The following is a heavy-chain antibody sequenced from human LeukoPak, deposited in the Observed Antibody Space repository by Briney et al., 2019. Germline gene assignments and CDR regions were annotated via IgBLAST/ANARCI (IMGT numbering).Heavy chain of an antibody. J-gene: IGHJ4*02. CDR3: AREVTDTRGFDY. CDR2: IYYTGIT. D-gene: IGHD2-21*02. V-gene: IGHV4-59*12. Sequence: SETLSLTCTVSGGSISSYYWSWVRQPPGKGLEWIGYIYYTGITNYNPSLKSRVTISVDTSKNQFSLKLSSVTAADTAVYYCAREVTDTRGFDYWGQGTLVTVSS. CDR1: GGSISSYY.